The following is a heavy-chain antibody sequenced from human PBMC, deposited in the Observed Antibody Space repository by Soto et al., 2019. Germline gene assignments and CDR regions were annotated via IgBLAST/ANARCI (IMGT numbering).Heavy chain of an antibody. D-gene: IGHD3-10*01. CDR3: ARDKSRRGHFAFDI. V-gene: IGHV1-69*13. J-gene: IGHJ3*02. CDR2: IIPIFGTA. Sequence: ASVKVSCKASGGTFSSYAISWVRQAPGQGLEWMGGIIPIFGTANYAQKFQGRVTITADESTSTAYMELSSLRSEDTAVYYCARDKSRRGHFAFDIWGQGTMVTVSS. CDR1: GGTFSSYA.